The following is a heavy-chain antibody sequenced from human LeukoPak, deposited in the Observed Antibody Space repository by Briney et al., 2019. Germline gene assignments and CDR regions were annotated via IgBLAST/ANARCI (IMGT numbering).Heavy chain of an antibody. CDR3: ASAARYGDYRGSLSSFDY. D-gene: IGHD4-17*01. Sequence: GESLKISCKGSGYSFTSYWIGWVRQMPGKGLEWMGIIYPGDSDTRYSPSFQGQVTISADKSISTAYLQWSGLKASDTAMYYCASAARYGDYRGSLSSFDYWGQGTLVTVSS. CDR2: IYPGDSDT. V-gene: IGHV5-51*01. J-gene: IGHJ4*02. CDR1: GYSFTSYW.